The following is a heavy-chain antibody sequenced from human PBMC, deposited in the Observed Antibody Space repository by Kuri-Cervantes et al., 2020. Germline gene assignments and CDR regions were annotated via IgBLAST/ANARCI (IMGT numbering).Heavy chain of an antibody. Sequence: GESLKISCAASGFTFDDYAMVWVRQAPGKGLAWVSSITTSGDRTHYLDSVMGRFTISRDNSKNTLYLQMNSLRAEDTAVYYCAKTLHNYYAYYYGMDVWGQGTTVTVSS. J-gene: IGHJ6*02. CDR1: GFTFDDYA. D-gene: IGHD3-10*01. CDR2: ITTSGDRT. V-gene: IGHV3-23*01. CDR3: AKTLHNYYAYYYGMDV.